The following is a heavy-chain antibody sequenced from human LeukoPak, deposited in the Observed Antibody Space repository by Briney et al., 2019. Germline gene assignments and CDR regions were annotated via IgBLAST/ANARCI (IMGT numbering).Heavy chain of an antibody. J-gene: IGHJ4*02. V-gene: IGHV3-48*04. Sequence: PGGSLRLSCVASGFTFSSYSMNWVRQAPGEGLQWISYISSSSNTIYYADSAKGRFTISRDNAKSSLYLQMNSLRGEDTAVYHCVNVETGYWGQGTLVTVSS. CDR3: VNVETGY. CDR2: ISSSSNTI. CDR1: GFTFSSYS.